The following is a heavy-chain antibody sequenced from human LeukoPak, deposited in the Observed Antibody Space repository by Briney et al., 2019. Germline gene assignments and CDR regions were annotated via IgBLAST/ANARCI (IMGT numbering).Heavy chain of an antibody. Sequence: ASVKVSCKASGYTFTSYDINWVRQATGQGLEWMGWMNPNSGNTGYAQKFQGRVTIIRNTSISTAYMELSSLRSEDTAVYYCARSMVRGYPDAVGYWGQGTLVTVSS. J-gene: IGHJ4*02. CDR2: MNPNSGNT. V-gene: IGHV1-8*03. CDR1: GYTFTSYD. D-gene: IGHD3-10*01. CDR3: ARSMVRGYPDAVGY.